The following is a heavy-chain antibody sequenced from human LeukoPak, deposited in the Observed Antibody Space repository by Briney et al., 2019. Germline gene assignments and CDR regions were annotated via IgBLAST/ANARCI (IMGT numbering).Heavy chain of an antibody. J-gene: IGHJ4*02. V-gene: IGHV3-33*01. CDR2: IWYDGSNK. D-gene: IGHD6-19*01. CDR3: AREGSPYTSGPFDY. Sequence: GRSLRLSCPASGFTFSSYGMHWVRQAPGEGLEWVAVIWYDGSNKYYADSVKGRFTISRDNSRNTLYLQMNSLRAEDTAVYYCAREGSPYTSGPFDYWGQGTLVTVSS. CDR1: GFTFSSYG.